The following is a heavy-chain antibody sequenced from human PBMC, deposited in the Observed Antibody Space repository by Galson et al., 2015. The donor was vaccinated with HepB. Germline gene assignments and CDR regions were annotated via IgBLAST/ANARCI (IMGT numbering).Heavy chain of an antibody. Sequence: SLRLSCAGSEFTFSSYWMNWVRQAPGKGLEWVAHINPDGSEEYYAASLKGRFTISRDNAKNSLYLQMDSLRAEDTAVYYCARRISLVRGIITRPDYYCGIDVWGQGTTVTV. CDR2: INPDGSEE. CDR1: EFTFSSYW. D-gene: IGHD3-10*01. J-gene: IGHJ6*01. V-gene: IGHV3-7*03. CDR3: ARRISLVRGIITRPDYYCGIDV.